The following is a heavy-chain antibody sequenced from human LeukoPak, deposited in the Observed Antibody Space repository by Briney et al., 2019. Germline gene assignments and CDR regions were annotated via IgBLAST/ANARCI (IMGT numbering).Heavy chain of an antibody. CDR1: GFTFGAYT. J-gene: IGHJ4*02. V-gene: IGHV3-21*01. CDR3: ARLGARQMLEY. Sequence: GGSLRLSCAASGFTFGAYTINWVRQAPGKGLEWVSCIFSRSESILYADSVKGRFTISRDNAKNSLYLQMDSLRVEDTAVYYCARLGARQMLEYWGQGTLVTVSS. D-gene: IGHD4-17*01. CDR2: IFSRSESI.